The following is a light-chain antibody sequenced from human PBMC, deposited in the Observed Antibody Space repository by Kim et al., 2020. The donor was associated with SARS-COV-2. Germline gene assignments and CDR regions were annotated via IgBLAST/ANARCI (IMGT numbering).Light chain of an antibody. CDR1: SIGSNS. V-gene: IGLV3-21*04. CDR2: YDS. J-gene: IGLJ1*01. CDR3: QVWDRSTTHPV. Sequence: ATGMPARITCGGNSIGSNSVPSTPQKPGQAPVLVIDYDSDRPSGIPERFSGSNSGSTATLTISWVEAGDEAEYYCQVWDRSTTHPVFGTGTKVTVL.